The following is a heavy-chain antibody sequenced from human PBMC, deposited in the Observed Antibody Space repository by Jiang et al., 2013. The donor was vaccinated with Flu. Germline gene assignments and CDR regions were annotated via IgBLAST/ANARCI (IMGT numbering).Heavy chain of an antibody. CDR3: TSSSGWDPWFFDY. J-gene: IGHJ4*02. CDR1: GFTFSNAW. Sequence: VQLVESGGGLVKPGGSLRLSCAASGFTFSNAWMSWVRQAPGKGLEWVGRIKSKTDGGTTDYAAPVKGRFTISRDDSKNTLYLQMNSLKTEDTAVYYCTSSSGWDPWFFDYWGQGTLVTVSS. D-gene: IGHD6-19*01. CDR2: IKSKTDGGTT. V-gene: IGHV3-15*01.